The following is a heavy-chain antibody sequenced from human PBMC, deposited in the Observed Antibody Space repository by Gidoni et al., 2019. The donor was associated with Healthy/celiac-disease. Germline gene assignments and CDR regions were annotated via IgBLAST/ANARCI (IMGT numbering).Heavy chain of an antibody. CDR3: VTDPVLRYFDWPM. CDR1: GFTFSNAW. V-gene: IGHV3-15*05. CDR2: IKSKTDGGTT. D-gene: IGHD3-9*01. J-gene: IGHJ4*02. Sequence: EVQLVESGGGLVKPGGSLRLSCAASGFTFSNAWMPWVRQAPGKWLEWVGRIKSKTDGGTTDYAAPVKGRFTISRDDAKNTLYLQMNSLKSEDTGVYYCVTDPVLRYFDWPMWGQGTLVTVSS.